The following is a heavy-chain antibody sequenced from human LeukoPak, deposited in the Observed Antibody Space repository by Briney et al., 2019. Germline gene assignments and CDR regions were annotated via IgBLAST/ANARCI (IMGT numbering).Heavy chain of an antibody. D-gene: IGHD4-23*01. Sequence: GGSLRLSCAASGFTFSSYAMSWVRQAPGKGLEWVSTISGSGGSTYYAASVKGRFTISRDNSKNTLYLQMNSLRAEDTAVYYCANKVDYGGHSWFDPWGQGTLVTVPS. J-gene: IGHJ5*02. V-gene: IGHV3-23*01. CDR2: ISGSGGST. CDR1: GFTFSSYA. CDR3: ANKVDYGGHSWFDP.